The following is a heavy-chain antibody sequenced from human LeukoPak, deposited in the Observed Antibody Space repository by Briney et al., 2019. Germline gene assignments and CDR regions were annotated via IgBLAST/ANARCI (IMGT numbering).Heavy chain of an antibody. CDR1: GFTFSTYG. Sequence: HPGGSLRLSCAASGFTFSTYGMHWVRQAPGKGLEWVTFIQYDGSSQYYADSVKGRFTISRDNSKNTLYLQMNSLGAEDTAVYYCAKESSRWQYFDYWGQGTLVTVSS. CDR3: AKESSRWQYFDY. J-gene: IGHJ4*02. D-gene: IGHD6-13*01. CDR2: IQYDGSSQ. V-gene: IGHV3-30*02.